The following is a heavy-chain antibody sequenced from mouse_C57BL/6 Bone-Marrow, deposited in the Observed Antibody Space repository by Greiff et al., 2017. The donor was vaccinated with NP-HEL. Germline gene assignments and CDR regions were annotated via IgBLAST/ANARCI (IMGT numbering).Heavy chain of an antibody. Sequence: EVKVEESGGGLVQPGGSMKLSCVASGFTFSNYWMNWVRQSPETGLEWVAQLRLKSDNYATHYAESVKGRFTISRDDSKSSVYLQMNNLRAEDTGIYYCTAMERGYFDVWGTGTTVTVSS. CDR3: TAMERGYFDV. J-gene: IGHJ1*03. V-gene: IGHV6-3*01. CDR2: LRLKSDNYAT. CDR1: GFTFSNYW. D-gene: IGHD1-1*02.